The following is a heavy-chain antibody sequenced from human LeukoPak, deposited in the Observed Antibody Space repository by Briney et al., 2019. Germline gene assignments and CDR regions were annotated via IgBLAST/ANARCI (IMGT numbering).Heavy chain of an antibody. CDR3: AKGPKTVAKNFDY. D-gene: IGHD1-14*01. V-gene: IGHV3-30*02. CDR1: GFTFSSYG. J-gene: IGHJ4*02. CDR2: IRYDGSNK. Sequence: EGSLRLSCAASGFTFSSYGMHWVRQAPGKGLEWVAFIRYDGSNKYYADSVKGRFTISRDNSKNTLYLQMNSLRAEDTAVYYCAKGPKTVAKNFDYWGQGTLVTVSS.